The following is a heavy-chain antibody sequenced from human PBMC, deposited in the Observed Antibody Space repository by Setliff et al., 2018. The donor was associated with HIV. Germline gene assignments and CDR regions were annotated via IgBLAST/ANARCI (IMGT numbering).Heavy chain of an antibody. CDR2: IHSGGST. CDR3: ARAPAVTTSLFFDY. CDR1: GFTFSDYW. Sequence: GGSLRLSCAASGFTFSDYWMSWVRQAPGKGLEWVSVIHSGGSTFYADSVKGRFTISRDNSKNTVYLQMNSLRAEDTAVYYCARAPAVTTSLFFDYWGQGTLVTVSS. D-gene: IGHD4-17*01. J-gene: IGHJ4*02. V-gene: IGHV3-66*01.